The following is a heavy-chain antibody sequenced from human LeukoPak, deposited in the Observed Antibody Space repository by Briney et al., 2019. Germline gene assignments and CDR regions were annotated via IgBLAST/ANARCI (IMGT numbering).Heavy chain of an antibody. D-gene: IGHD6-13*01. J-gene: IGHJ6*03. CDR2: IIPIFGTA. Sequence: GASVKVSCKASGGTFSSYAISWVRQAPGQGLEWMGGIIPIFGTANYAQKFQGRVTITADESTSTAYMELSSLRSEDTAVYYCARVQQLVRSYYYYMDVWGKGTTVTVSS. CDR1: GGTFSSYA. CDR3: ARVQQLVRSYYYYMDV. V-gene: IGHV1-69*01.